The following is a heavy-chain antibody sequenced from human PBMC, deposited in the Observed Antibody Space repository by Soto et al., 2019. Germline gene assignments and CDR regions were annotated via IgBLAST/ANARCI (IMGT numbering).Heavy chain of an antibody. D-gene: IGHD1-26*01. CDR3: ARLVTPFFYSGSYYYFDY. CDR1: GGSISSSSYY. V-gene: IGHV4-39*01. J-gene: IGHJ4*02. Sequence: TLSLTCTVSGGSISSSSYYWGWIRQPPGKGLEWIGSIYYSGSTYYNPSLKSRVTISVDTSKNQFSLKLSSVTAADTAVYYCARLVTPFFYSGSYYYFDYWGQGTLVTVSS. CDR2: IYYSGST.